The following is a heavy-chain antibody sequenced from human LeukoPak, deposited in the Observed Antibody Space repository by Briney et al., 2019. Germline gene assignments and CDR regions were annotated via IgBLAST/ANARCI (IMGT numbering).Heavy chain of an antibody. Sequence: ASVKVSCKASGYTFTGYYMHWVRQAPGQGLEWMGWINPNSGGTNYAQKFQGRVTMTRDTSISTAYMELSRLRSDDTAVYYCAGGSGPNYDILTGYYLDGWFDPWGQGTLVTVSS. J-gene: IGHJ5*02. CDR3: AGGSGPNYDILTGYYLDGWFDP. D-gene: IGHD3-9*01. CDR2: INPNSGGT. V-gene: IGHV1-2*02. CDR1: GYTFTGYY.